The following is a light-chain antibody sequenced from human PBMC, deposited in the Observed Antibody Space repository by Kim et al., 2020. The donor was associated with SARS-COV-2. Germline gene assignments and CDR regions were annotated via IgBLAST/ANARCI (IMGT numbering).Light chain of an antibody. Sequence: SRGEIATLSCRASQGVSSRYIAWYQVKPGRAPRLLIYGVSSRATGIPDRFSGSGSGTDFTLTIYGLEPEDFAVYYCQRYGSSRTFGQGTKVDIK. J-gene: IGKJ1*01. CDR2: GVS. CDR3: QRYGSSRT. V-gene: IGKV3-20*01. CDR1: QGVSSRY.